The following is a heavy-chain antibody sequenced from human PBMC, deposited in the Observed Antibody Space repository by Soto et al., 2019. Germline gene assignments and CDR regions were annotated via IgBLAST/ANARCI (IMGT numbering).Heavy chain of an antibody. CDR1: GYGFTTDG. V-gene: IGHV1-18*01. J-gene: IGHJ4*02. CDR2: ISAHNGNT. D-gene: IGHD1-1*01. Sequence: QVHLVQSGAAVKKPGASVKVSCKGSGYGFTTDGITWVRQAPGQGLEWMAWISAHNGNTNYAQKLQGRVTVTRDTSTSTAYMELRSLRSDDTAVYYCARGRYGDYWGQGALVTVSS. CDR3: ARGRYGDY.